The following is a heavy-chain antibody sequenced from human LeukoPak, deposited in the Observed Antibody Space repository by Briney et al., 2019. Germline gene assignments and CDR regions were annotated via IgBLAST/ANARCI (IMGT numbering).Heavy chain of an antibody. D-gene: IGHD1-26*01. CDR1: GYTFTSYG. CDR2: FSAYNGNA. V-gene: IGHV1-18*01. J-gene: IGHJ4*02. CDR3: ARPPVGACDS. Sequence: ASGKVSCKASGYTFTSYGISWVRQAPGQGLGGRGWFSAYNGNANYAQKLQGRVTMTTGTSTSTAYLELRRLRAGDTAVYYCARPPVGACDSWGQGTLVTVSS.